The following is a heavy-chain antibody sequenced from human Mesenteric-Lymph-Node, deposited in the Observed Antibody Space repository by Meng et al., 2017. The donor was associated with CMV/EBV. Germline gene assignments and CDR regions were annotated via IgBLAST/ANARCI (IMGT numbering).Heavy chain of an antibody. CDR2: IWYDGSNK. J-gene: IGHJ4*02. CDR1: GFTFISYG. Sequence: GGSLRLSCAVSGFTFISYGMHWVRQAPGKGLEWVAVIWYDGSNKNYEDSVKGRFTNSRDNSKNTLYMQRNSLRAEDKAVYYCARDHRYCTNCVCYKGVGFDYWGQGTLVTVSS. D-gene: IGHD2-8*01. V-gene: IGHV3-33*01. CDR3: ARDHRYCTNCVCYKGVGFDY.